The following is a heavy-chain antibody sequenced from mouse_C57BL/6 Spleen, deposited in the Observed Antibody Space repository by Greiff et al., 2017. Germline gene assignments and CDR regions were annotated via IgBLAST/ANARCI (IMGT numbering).Heavy chain of an antibody. CDR2: IYPGSGST. D-gene: IGHD2-3*01. CDR1: GYTFTSYW. V-gene: IGHV1-55*01. CDR3: ARGEVDGYYWYFDV. Sequence: VQLQQPGAELVKPGASVKTSCKASGYTFTSYWITWVKQRPGQGLEWIGDIYPGSGSTNYNEKFKSKATLTVDTSSSTAYMQLSSLTSEDSAVYYCARGEVDGYYWYFDVWGTGTTVTVSS. J-gene: IGHJ1*03.